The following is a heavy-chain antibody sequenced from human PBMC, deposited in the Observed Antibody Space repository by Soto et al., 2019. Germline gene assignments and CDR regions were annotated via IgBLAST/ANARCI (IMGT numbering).Heavy chain of an antibody. CDR3: ARLGVEVGYSYGYGFDY. CDR1: GGSISSSSYY. Sequence: QLQLQESGPGLVKPSETLSLTCTVSGGSISSSSYYWGWIRQPPGKGLEWIGSIYYSGSTYYNPSLKCRVTISVDTSKNQFSLKLSSVTAADTAVYYCARLGVEVGYSYGYGFDYWGQGTLVTVSS. D-gene: IGHD5-18*01. J-gene: IGHJ4*02. V-gene: IGHV4-39*01. CDR2: IYYSGST.